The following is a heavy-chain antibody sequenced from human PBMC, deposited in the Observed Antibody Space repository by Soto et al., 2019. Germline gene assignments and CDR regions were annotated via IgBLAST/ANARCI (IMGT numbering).Heavy chain of an antibody. J-gene: IGHJ2*01. CDR3: AKGYCSSTSCYFYWYFDL. D-gene: IGHD2-2*01. Sequence: GGSLRLSCAASGFTFSNYAMSWVRQAPGKGLEWVSAISGSGGSTYYADSVKGRFTISRDNSKNTLYLQMNSLRAEDTAVYYCAKGYCSSTSCYFYWYFDLWGRGTLVTVSS. V-gene: IGHV3-23*01. CDR1: GFTFSNYA. CDR2: ISGSGGST.